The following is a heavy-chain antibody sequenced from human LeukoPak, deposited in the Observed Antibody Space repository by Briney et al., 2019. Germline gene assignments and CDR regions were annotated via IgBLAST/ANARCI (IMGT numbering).Heavy chain of an antibody. Sequence: ASVKVSCKVSGYTLTELSMHWVRQAPGKGLEWMGGFDPEDGETIYAQKFQGRVTMTEDTSTDTAYMELSSLRSEDTAVYYCATRTTYYYGSGSLIIFDYWGQGTLVTVSS. CDR1: GYTLTELS. V-gene: IGHV1-24*01. J-gene: IGHJ4*02. D-gene: IGHD3-10*01. CDR3: ATRTTYYYGSGSLIIFDY. CDR2: FDPEDGET.